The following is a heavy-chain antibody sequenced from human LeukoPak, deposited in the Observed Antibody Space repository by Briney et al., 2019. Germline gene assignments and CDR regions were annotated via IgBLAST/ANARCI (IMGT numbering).Heavy chain of an antibody. CDR3: ARVVRDCSSTSCYAGSTDYYYYMDV. Sequence: ASVKVSCKASGYTFTGYYMHWVRQAPGQGLEWMGRINPNSSGTNYAQRFQGRVTMTRDTSISTAYMELSRLRSDDTAVYYCARVVRDCSSTSCYAGSTDYYYYMDVWGKGTTVTVSS. J-gene: IGHJ6*03. CDR2: INPNSSGT. V-gene: IGHV1-2*06. CDR1: GYTFTGYY. D-gene: IGHD2-2*01.